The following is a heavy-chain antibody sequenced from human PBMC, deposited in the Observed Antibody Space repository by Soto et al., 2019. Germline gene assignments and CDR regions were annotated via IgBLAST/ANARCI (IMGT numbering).Heavy chain of an antibody. V-gene: IGHV4-39*01. D-gene: IGHD3-22*01. CDR1: GGSISSSSYY. J-gene: IGHJ4*02. CDR3: ESTERYYYDTSGYSAGFDY. CDR2: IYYSGST. Sequence: PSETLSLTCTVSGGSISSSSYYWGWIRQPPGKGLEWIGSIYYSGSTYYNPSLKSRVTISVDTSKNQFSLKLSSVTAADTAVYYCESTERYYYDTSGYSAGFDYWGQGTLVTVSS.